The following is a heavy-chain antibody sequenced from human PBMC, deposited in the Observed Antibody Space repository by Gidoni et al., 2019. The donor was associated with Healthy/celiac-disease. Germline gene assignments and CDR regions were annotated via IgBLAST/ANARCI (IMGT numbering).Heavy chain of an antibody. D-gene: IGHD4-17*01. CDR1: GFTFSSYA. J-gene: IGHJ4*02. Sequence: QVQLVESGGGVVQPGRSLRLSCAASGFTFSSYAMHWVRQAPGKGLEWVAVISYDGSNKYYADSVKGRFTISRDNSKNTLYLQMNSLRAEDTAVYYCARGMTTSFVYYFDYWGQGTLVTVSS. V-gene: IGHV3-30-3*01. CDR2: ISYDGSNK. CDR3: ARGMTTSFVYYFDY.